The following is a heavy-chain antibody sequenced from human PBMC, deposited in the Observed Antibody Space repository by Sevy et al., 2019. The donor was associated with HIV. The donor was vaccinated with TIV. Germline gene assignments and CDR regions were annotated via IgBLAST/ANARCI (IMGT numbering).Heavy chain of an antibody. CDR3: VREGVGGYSYSLDC. V-gene: IGHV3-7*01. D-gene: IGHD5-18*01. Sequence: GGSLRLSCAASGFTFSVYWMSWVRQAPGKGLEWVDTMKEDGSDKDYVDSVKGRFTISRDNAKNSLYLQMNSLRAEDTAVYYCVREGVGGYSYSLDCWGQGTLVTVSS. J-gene: IGHJ4*02. CDR1: GFTFSVYW. CDR2: MKEDGSDK.